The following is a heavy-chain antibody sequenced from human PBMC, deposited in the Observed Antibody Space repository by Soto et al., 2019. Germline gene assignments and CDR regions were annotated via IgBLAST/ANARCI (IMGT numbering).Heavy chain of an antibody. V-gene: IGHV3-30*03. CDR3: ASRVVTTF. Sequence: GGSLRLSCAASGFTFSSYGMHWVRQAPGKGLEWVAVISYDGSNKYYADSVKGRFTISRDNSKNTLYLQMNSLRAEDTAVYYCASRVVTTFWGQGTLVTVSS. CDR1: GFTFSSYG. CDR2: ISYDGSNK. D-gene: IGHD2-21*02. J-gene: IGHJ4*02.